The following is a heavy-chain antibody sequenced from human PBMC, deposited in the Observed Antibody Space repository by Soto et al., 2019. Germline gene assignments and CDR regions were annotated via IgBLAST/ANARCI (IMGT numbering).Heavy chain of an antibody. CDR2: IYYSGST. J-gene: IGHJ6*02. D-gene: IGHD3-16*01. V-gene: IGHV4-31*03. Sequence: QVQLQESGPGLVKPSQTLSLTCTVSGGSISSGGYYWSWIRQHPGKGLEWIGYIYYSGSTYYNPSLKSRVTISVDTSKNQFSLKLSSVTAADTAVYYCARDWGHPIGTRNYYYYGMDVWGQGTTVTVSS. CDR1: GGSISSGGYY. CDR3: ARDWGHPIGTRNYYYYGMDV.